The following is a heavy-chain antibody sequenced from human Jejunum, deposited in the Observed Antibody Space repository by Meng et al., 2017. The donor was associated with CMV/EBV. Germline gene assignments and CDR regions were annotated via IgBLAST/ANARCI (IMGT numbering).Heavy chain of an antibody. Sequence: CAASGFPCRTYGMSWDRQDPGKGLEWVSTISGSGTNTYYADSVKGRFTISRDNSKNTLFLQMNSLRAEDTAAYYCAKVGSYNHLDYWGQGPLVTVSS. D-gene: IGHD1-14*01. CDR1: GFPCRTYG. J-gene: IGHJ4*02. CDR2: ISGSGTNT. V-gene: IGHV3-23*01. CDR3: AKVGSYNHLDY.